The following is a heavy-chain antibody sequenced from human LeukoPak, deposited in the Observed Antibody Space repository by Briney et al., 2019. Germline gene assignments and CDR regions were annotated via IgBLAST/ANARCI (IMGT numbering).Heavy chain of an antibody. CDR2: ISSSSSTI. Sequence: GGSLRLSCAASGFTFSSYNMNWVRQAPGKGLEWVSFISSSSSTIYYADSVKGRFTTSRDNAKNSLYLQMNSLRAEDTAAYYCAREEGFDYWGQGTLVTVSS. CDR1: GFTFSSYN. V-gene: IGHV3-48*01. CDR3: AREEGFDY. J-gene: IGHJ4*02.